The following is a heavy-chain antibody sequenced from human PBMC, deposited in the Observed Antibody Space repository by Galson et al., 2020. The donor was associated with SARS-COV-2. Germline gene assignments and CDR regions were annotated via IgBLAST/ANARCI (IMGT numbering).Heavy chain of an antibody. D-gene: IGHD3-16*01. CDR3: AKDLGDYTLYYGLDV. V-gene: IGHV3-23*01. CDR1: GFTLSSFG. CDR2: ISGSGHST. J-gene: IGHJ6*02. Sequence: GESLKISCVVSGFTLSSFGMSWVRQAPGKGLEWVSVISGSGHSTYYAESVKGRLTISRDNSKNTVYLQMNGLRVEDTAIYYCAKDLGDYTLYYGLDVWGQGTTVTVSS.